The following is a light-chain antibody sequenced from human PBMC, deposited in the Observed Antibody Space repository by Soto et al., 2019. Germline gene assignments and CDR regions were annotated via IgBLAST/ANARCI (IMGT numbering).Light chain of an antibody. CDR1: QSISSW. CDR3: QQANSFPHT. J-gene: IGKJ2*01. CDR2: KAS. Sequence: DIQMTQSPSTLSASVGDRVTITCRASQSISSWLTWYQQKAGQAPKLLIYKASIVESGVPSRFSGSGSGTEFTLTISSLQPEDFATYYCQQANSFPHTFGQGTKLEIK. V-gene: IGKV1-5*03.